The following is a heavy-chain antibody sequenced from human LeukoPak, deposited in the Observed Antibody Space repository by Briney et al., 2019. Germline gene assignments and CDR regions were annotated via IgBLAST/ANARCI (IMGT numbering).Heavy chain of an antibody. J-gene: IGHJ4*02. V-gene: IGHV3-30*02. D-gene: IGHD5-24*01. CDR3: AKPRWLQALDY. CDR2: IRSDGSNK. CDR1: GFTFSSYG. Sequence: PGGSLRLSCAASGFTFSSYGMHWVRQAPGKGLEWVAFIRSDGSNKYYADSVKGRFTISRDNSKNTLYLQMNSLRAEDTAVYYCAKPRWLQALDYWGQGTLVTVSS.